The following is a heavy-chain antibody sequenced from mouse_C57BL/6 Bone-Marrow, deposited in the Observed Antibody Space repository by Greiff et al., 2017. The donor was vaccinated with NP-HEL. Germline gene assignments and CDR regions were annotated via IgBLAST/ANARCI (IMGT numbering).Heavy chain of an antibody. D-gene: IGHD5-1*01. CDR2: IHPNSGST. J-gene: IGHJ3*01. CDR3: ARGLPGFAY. V-gene: IGHV1-64*01. CDR1: GYTFTSYW. Sequence: QVQLKESGAELVKPGASVKLSCKASGYTFTSYWMHWVKQRPGQGLEWIGMIHPNSGSTNYNEKFKSKATLTVDKSSSTAYMQLSSLTSEDSAVYYCARGLPGFAYWGQGTPVTVSA.